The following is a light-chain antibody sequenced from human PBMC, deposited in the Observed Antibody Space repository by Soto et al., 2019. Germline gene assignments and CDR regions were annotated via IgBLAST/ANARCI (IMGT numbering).Light chain of an antibody. J-gene: IGKJ3*01. CDR3: QQSYSGFT. CDR1: QSISSY. CDR2: AAS. Sequence: DIQMTQSPSSLSASVGDRVTITCRASQSISSYLNWYQQKPGKAPKLLIYAASSLQSGVPSRFSGSGSGTDFTLTISSLQHEDFATYYCQQSYSGFTFGPGTKVDIK. V-gene: IGKV1-39*01.